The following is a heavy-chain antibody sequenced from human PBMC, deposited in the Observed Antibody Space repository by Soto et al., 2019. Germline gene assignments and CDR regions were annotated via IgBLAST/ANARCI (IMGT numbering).Heavy chain of an antibody. CDR1: GDSMTSGDYS. D-gene: IGHD2-2*01. CDR2: IYRTGNT. V-gene: IGHV4-30-2*01. Sequence: QLQLQESGSRLVKSSQTLSLTCTVSGDSMTSGDYSWSWIRQPPGKGLEKLGYIYRTGNTHYSLSLKSRVSISQDRSKNQFSLELTSVTAADTAVYYCARGDYQYSIDYWGQGTLVTVSS. J-gene: IGHJ4*02. CDR3: ARGDYQYSIDY.